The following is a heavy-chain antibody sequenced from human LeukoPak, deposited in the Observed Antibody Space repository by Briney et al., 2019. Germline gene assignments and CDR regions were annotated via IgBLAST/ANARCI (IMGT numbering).Heavy chain of an antibody. CDR3: VRGDDIGKHPTRAYYFDI. J-gene: IGHJ4*02. V-gene: IGHV3-23*01. CDR1: RFPFTRHA. CDR2: TGLESVHT. Sequence: GGSQRLSCGASRFPFTRHAMIWAPQAPGKGLEWVSTTGLESVHTLCADPGQGRFTVSRDNSRNTLDLKMDNLTVDDTAIYYCVRGDDIGKHPTRAYYFDIWGQGTLVSVSS. D-gene: IGHD3-10*01.